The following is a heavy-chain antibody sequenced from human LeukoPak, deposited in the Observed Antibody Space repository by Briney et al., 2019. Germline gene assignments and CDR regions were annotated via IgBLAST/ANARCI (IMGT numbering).Heavy chain of an antibody. CDR1: GFTVSSNY. CDR3: ARDGSSSSYYMDV. V-gene: IGHV3-53*01. J-gene: IGHJ6*03. Sequence: PGGSLRLSCAASGFTVSSNYMNWVRQAPGKGLEWVSGIYSGGSTWYADSVKGRFTISRDNSKNTLYLQMNSLRAEDTAVYYCARDGSSSSYYMDVWGKGTTVIVSS. D-gene: IGHD6-6*01. CDR2: IYSGGST.